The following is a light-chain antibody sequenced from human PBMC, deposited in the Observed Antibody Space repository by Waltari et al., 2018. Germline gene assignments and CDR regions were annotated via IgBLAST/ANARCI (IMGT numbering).Light chain of an antibody. V-gene: IGKV1-5*03. CDR3: QQYQKSPWT. CDR1: QRLNNW. CDR2: KAS. Sequence: DIQMTQSPSTLSAPVADRVTIACRASQRLNNWLAWFQQKPGKAPKVLVYKASILESGVPSRFSGSVSGTEFTLTISSLQPDDFGSYYCQQYQKSPWTFGQGTKVEIK. J-gene: IGKJ1*01.